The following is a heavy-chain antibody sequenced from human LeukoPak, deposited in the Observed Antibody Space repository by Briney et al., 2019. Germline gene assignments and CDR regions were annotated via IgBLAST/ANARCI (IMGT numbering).Heavy chain of an antibody. CDR3: ARASLGELSNVDY. J-gene: IGHJ4*02. CDR1: GGSISGGDDY. V-gene: IGHV4-31*03. Sequence: PSETLSLTCTVSGGSISGGDDYWSWIRQHPGKGLEWIGYMSYSGSTYYNPSLKSRLTISVGTSKNQFSLKLSSVTAADTAVYYCARASLGELSNVDYWGRGTLVTVSS. D-gene: IGHD3-16*02. CDR2: MSYSGST.